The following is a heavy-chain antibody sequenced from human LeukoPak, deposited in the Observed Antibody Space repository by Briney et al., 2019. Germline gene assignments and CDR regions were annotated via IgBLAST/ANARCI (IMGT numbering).Heavy chain of an antibody. CDR2: ISSGGGAT. Sequence: QPGGSLRLSCAASGFTFSDYSMNWVRQAPGKGLEWISFISSGGGATYYADSVKGRFTISRDNAKNSLHLQMNGLRDEDTADYYCARVGSAGSSGGDYWGQGTLVTVSS. D-gene: IGHD2-15*01. CDR3: ARVGSAGSSGGDY. CDR1: GFTFSDYS. J-gene: IGHJ4*02. V-gene: IGHV3-48*02.